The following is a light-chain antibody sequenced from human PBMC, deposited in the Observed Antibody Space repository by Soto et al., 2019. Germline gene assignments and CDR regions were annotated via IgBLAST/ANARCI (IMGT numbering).Light chain of an antibody. J-gene: IGKJ2*01. CDR2: GAY. CDR1: HTFSSS. CDR3: QQTYSPPFT. V-gene: IGKV1-39*01. Sequence: DIQMTQSPSSVSASVGDRVTITCRASHTFSSSLNWYQQKRGKPPTLLIYGAYNLRSGVPSRFTGSGGGAEFRLTISSLQPDDFATYYCQQTYSPPFTFGQGTSLELK.